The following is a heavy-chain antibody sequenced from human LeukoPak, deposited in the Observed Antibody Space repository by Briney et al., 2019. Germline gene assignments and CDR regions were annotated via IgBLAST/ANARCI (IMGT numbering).Heavy chain of an antibody. Sequence: KVSCKVSGYTLTELSMHWVRQMPGKGLEWMGIIYPGDSDTRYSPSFQGQVTISADKSISTAYLQWSSLKASDTAMYYCASSSYSDAFDIWGQRTMVTVSS. CDR1: GYTLTELS. CDR2: IYPGDSDT. D-gene: IGHD2-21*01. V-gene: IGHV5-51*01. CDR3: ASSSYSDAFDI. J-gene: IGHJ3*02.